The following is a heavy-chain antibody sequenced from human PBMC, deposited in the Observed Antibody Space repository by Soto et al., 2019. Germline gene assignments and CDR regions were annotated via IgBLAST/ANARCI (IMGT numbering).Heavy chain of an antibody. CDR3: AKGRGSSASDY. CDR2: ISYDGSNK. CDR1: GFTFSSYG. V-gene: IGHV3-30*18. D-gene: IGHD3-10*01. Sequence: GGSLRLSCAASGFTFSSYGMHWVRQAPGKGLEWVAVISYDGSNKYYADSVKGRFTISRDNSKNTLYLQMNSLRAEDTAVYYCAKGRGSSASDYWGQGTLVTVSS. J-gene: IGHJ4*02.